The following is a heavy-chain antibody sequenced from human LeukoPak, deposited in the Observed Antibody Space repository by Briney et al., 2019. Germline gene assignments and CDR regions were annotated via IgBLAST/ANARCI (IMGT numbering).Heavy chain of an antibody. J-gene: IGHJ5*02. V-gene: IGHV1-24*01. CDR3: ATTTTRRYINWFDP. Sequence: ASVKVSXKVSGYTLTELSMHWVRQAPGKGLEWMGGFDPEDGETIYAQKFQGRVTMTEDTSTDTAYMELSSLRSEDTAVYYCATTTTRRYINWFDPWGQGTLVTVSS. CDR1: GYTLTELS. CDR2: FDPEDGET. D-gene: IGHD3-9*01.